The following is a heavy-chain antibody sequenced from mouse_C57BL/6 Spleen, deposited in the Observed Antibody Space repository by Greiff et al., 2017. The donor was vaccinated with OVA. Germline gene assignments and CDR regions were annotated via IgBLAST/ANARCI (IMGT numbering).Heavy chain of an antibody. CDR1: GYTFTSYW. CDR3: ARWYYGSSYEGYYFDY. Sequence: QVQLKQSGAELAKPGASVKLSCKASGYTFTSYWMHWVKQRPGQGLEWIGYINPSSGYTKYNQKFKDKATLTADKSSSTAYMQLSSLTYEDSAVYYCARWYYGSSYEGYYFDYWGQGTTLTVSS. J-gene: IGHJ2*01. D-gene: IGHD1-1*01. CDR2: INPSSGYT. V-gene: IGHV1-7*01.